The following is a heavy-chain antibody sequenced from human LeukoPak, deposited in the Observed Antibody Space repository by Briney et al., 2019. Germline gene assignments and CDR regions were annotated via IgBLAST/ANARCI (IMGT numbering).Heavy chain of an antibody. Sequence: SETLSLTCAVYGGSFSGYYWSWIRQPPGKGLEWIGEINHSGSTNYNPSLKSRVTISVDTSKNQFSLKLSSVTAADTAVYYCAGEPYYYDSSGYYDTDYWGQGTLVTVSS. CDR3: AGEPYYYDSSGYYDTDY. V-gene: IGHV4-34*01. CDR1: GGSFSGYY. D-gene: IGHD3-22*01. CDR2: INHSGST. J-gene: IGHJ4*02.